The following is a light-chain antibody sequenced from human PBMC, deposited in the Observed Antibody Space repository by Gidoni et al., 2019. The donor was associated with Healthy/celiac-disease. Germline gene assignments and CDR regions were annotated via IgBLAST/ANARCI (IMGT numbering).Light chain of an antibody. V-gene: IGLV9-49*01. Sequence: QPVLTRPPSASASLGAPVTLTCTLSSGYSNYKVDWYQQRPGKGPRFVMRVGTGGIVGSKGDGIPDRFSVLGSGLNRYLTIKNIQEEDESDYHCGADHGSGSNFVYVFGTGTKVTVL. CDR3: GADHGSGSNFVYV. CDR2: VGTGGIVG. CDR1: SGYSNYK. J-gene: IGLJ1*01.